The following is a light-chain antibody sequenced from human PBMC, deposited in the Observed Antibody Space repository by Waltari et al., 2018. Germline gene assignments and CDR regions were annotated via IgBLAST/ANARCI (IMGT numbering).Light chain of an antibody. CDR1: SSDVGGYNY. Sequence: QSALTQPASVSGSPGPSITLSCTVTSSDVGGYNYVSWYQQHPGKAPKLMIYDVSNRPSGVSNRFSGSKSGNTASLTISGLQAEDEADYYCSSYTSSSTLGVFGGGTKLTVL. CDR3: SSYTSSSTLGV. V-gene: IGLV2-14*01. J-gene: IGLJ2*01. CDR2: DVS.